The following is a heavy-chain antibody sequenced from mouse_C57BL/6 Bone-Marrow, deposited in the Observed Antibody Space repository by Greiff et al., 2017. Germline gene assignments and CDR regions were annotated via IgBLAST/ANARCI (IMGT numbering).Heavy chain of an antibody. CDR2: IYPRSGNT. J-gene: IGHJ1*03. V-gene: IGHV1-81*01. CDR1: GYTFTSYG. CDR3: ARSLPYGFYWYFDV. Sequence: QVQLQQSGAELARPGASVKLSCKASGYTFTSYGISWVKQRTGQGLEWIGEIYPRSGNTYYNEKFKGKATLTADKSSSTAYMELRSLTSEDSAVYLCARSLPYGFYWYFDVWGTGTTVTVSS. D-gene: IGHD2-2*01.